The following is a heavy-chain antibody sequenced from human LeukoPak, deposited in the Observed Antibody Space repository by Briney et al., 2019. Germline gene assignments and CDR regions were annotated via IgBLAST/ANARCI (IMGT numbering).Heavy chain of an antibody. J-gene: IGHJ4*02. D-gene: IGHD1-26*01. CDR1: GGSISSYH. CDR3: ARTWDLLGWFDF. CDR2: IYSSGST. V-gene: IGHV4-59*01. Sequence: PSETLSLTCTVSGGSISSYHWSWIRQPPGKGLEWIGYIYSSGSTNYNPSLKSRVTISVDMSKNQFSLKLRSVTAADTAVYYCARTWDLLGWFDFWGQGALVTVSS.